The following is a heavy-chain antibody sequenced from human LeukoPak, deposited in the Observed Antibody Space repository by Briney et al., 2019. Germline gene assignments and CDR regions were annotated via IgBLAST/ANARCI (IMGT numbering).Heavy chain of an antibody. CDR3: ARDNRRDGYILGPYYFDY. Sequence: SETLSLTCTVSGGSISSSSYYWGWIRQPPGKGLEWIGSIYYSGSTYYNPSLKSRVTISVDTSKNQFSLKLSSVTAADTAVYYCARDNRRDGYILGPYYFDYWGQGTLVTVSS. V-gene: IGHV4-39*07. J-gene: IGHJ4*02. CDR2: IYYSGST. D-gene: IGHD5-24*01. CDR1: GGSISSSSYY.